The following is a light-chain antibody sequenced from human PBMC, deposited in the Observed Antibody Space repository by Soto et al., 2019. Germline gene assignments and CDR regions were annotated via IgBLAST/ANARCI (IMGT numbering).Light chain of an antibody. Sequence: QSALTQPASVSGSPGQSITISCTGTSSDVGGYNYVSWYQQHPDKAPKLMIYEVSNRPSGVSNRFSGSKSGNTASLTISGLQAEDEAVYYCSSYTSSSIDYVFGTGTKLTVL. CDR3: SSYTSSSIDYV. V-gene: IGLV2-14*01. CDR2: EVS. CDR1: SSDVGGYNY. J-gene: IGLJ1*01.